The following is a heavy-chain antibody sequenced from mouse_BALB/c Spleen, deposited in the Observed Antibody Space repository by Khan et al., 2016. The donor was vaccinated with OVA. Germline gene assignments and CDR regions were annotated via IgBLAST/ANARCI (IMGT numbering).Heavy chain of an antibody. V-gene: IGHV14-3*02. CDR2: IDPANGDT. CDR3: ATLDWNLFAY. CDR1: GFNIKDTY. J-gene: IGHJ3*01. Sequence: EVQLQQSGAELVKPGASVKLSCTASGFNIKDTYIHWVKQRPEQGPEWIGRIDPANGDTKYGPKLQVKAPITADKSSNTAYLHLSILTSEDTAVYYCATLDWNLFAYWGQGTLVTGSA.